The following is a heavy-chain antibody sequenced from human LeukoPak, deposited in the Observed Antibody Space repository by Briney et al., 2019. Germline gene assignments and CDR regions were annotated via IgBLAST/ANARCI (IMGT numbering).Heavy chain of an antibody. CDR1: GFTFSGSA. Sequence: GGSLKLSCAASGFTFSGSAMHWVRQASGKGLEWVGRIRSKANSYATAYAASVKGRFTISRDDSKNTAYLQMNSLKTEDTAVYYCAKVGVAGTTVYFDYWGQGTLVTVSS. V-gene: IGHV3-73*01. D-gene: IGHD1-1*01. CDR2: IRSKANSYAT. J-gene: IGHJ4*02. CDR3: AKVGVAGTTVYFDY.